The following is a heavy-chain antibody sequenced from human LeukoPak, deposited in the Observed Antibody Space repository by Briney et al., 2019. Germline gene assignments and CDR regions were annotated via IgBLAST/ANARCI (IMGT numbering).Heavy chain of an antibody. CDR3: AKGVDYCSGGSCPADY. Sequence: GGSLRLSCAASGFTFSNCGIHWVRQAPGKGLEWVAVISYDGNNKYYADSVKGRFTISRDNSKNTLFLQMNSLRAEDTAVYYCAKGVDYCSGGSCPADYWGPGTLVTVSS. CDR1: GFTFSNCG. D-gene: IGHD2-15*01. V-gene: IGHV3-30*18. CDR2: ISYDGNNK. J-gene: IGHJ4*02.